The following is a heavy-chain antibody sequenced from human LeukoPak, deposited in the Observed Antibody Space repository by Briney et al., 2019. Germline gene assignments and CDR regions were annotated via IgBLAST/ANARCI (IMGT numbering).Heavy chain of an antibody. CDR1: GFTFSSYA. D-gene: IGHD6-19*01. V-gene: IGHV3-23*01. CDR2: ISGSGGST. Sequence: GGSLRLSCAASGFTFSSYAMSWVRQAPGKGLEWVSAISGSGGSTYYADSVKGRFTISRDNSKNTLYLQMNSLRAEDTAVYYCARSQVKQWLVLDYWGQGTLVTVSS. CDR3: ARSQVKQWLVLDY. J-gene: IGHJ4*02.